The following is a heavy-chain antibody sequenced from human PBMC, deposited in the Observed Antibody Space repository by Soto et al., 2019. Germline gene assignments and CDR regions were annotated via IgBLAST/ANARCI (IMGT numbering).Heavy chain of an antibody. V-gene: IGHV1-24*01. CDR1: GYTLTELS. J-gene: IGHJ6*02. D-gene: IGHD3-3*01. CDR3: ATTDLRFLEWSNPVSYYYYYGMDV. Sequence: ASVKVSCKVSGYTLTELSMHWVRQAPGKGLEWMGGFDPEDGETIYAQKFQGRVTMTEDTSTDTAYMELSSLRSEDTAVYYCATTDLRFLEWSNPVSYYYYYGMDVWGQGTTVTVSS. CDR2: FDPEDGET.